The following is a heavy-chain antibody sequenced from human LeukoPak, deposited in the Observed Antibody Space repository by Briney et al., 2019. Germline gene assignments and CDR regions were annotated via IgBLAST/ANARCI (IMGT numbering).Heavy chain of an antibody. J-gene: IGHJ4*02. CDR3: ARPAVAGLRAGGYDY. CDR1: GLIVTSNY. CDR2: ISSDGSII. Sequence: GGSLRLSCAASGLIVTSNYMSWVRQAPGKGLVWVSRISSDGSIINYAESVKGRFTISRDNAKNTLYLQMNSLRVEDTAVYYCARPAVAGLRAGGYDYWGQGTLVTVSS. D-gene: IGHD6-19*01. V-gene: IGHV3-74*01.